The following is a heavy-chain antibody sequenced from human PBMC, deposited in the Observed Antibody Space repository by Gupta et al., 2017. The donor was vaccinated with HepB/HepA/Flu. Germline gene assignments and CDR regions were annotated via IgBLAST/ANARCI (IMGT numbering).Heavy chain of an antibody. CDR3: TKGVYGDSY. CDR1: GFTFNMFA. D-gene: IGHD4-17*01. J-gene: IGHJ4*02. V-gene: IGHV3-23*05. Sequence: EVQLLESGGGLVQPGGSLTLSCVASGFTFNMFAMTWVRQAPGKGLEWVSGINNKGSLTYYADSVKGRFTISRDNSKNTLFLQMNSLRADDTAIYYCTKGVYGDSYWGQGTLVTVSS. CDR2: INNKGSLT.